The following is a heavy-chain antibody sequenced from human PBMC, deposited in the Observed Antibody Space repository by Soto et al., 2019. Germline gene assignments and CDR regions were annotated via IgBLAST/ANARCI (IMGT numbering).Heavy chain of an antibody. CDR1: GFSLSTGGMG. CDR3: VHSRCGGDCLQSYSSHYYYGMDI. V-gene: IGHV2-5*02. CDR2: IYWDGDR. D-gene: IGHD2-21*02. Sequence: QITLKESGPTLVKPTQTLTLTCTFSGFSLSTGGMGVGWIRQPPGKAPEWLALIYWDGDRRYRPSLMSRLTIAKDTSKNQLVLTMTTMDPVDTATYYCVHSRCGGDCLQSYSSHYYYGMDIWGQGTTVTVSS. J-gene: IGHJ6*02.